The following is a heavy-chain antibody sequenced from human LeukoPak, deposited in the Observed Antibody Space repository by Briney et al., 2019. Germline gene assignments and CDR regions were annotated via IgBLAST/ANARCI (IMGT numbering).Heavy chain of an antibody. CDR2: ISSRAGTI. CDR1: GFTFSSYE. D-gene: IGHD3-10*01. V-gene: IGHV3-48*03. Sequence: GGSLTLSCTASGFTFSSYEMNWVRQAPGKALEWVSYISSRAGTIYYGDSVKGRFTISRDNAKNSLYLQMNSLRAEDTAVYYCARTYYGSGSYYFDYWGQGTLVTVSS. CDR3: ARTYYGSGSYYFDY. J-gene: IGHJ4*02.